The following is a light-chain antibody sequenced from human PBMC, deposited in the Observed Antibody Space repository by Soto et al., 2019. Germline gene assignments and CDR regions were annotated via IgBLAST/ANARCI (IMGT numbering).Light chain of an antibody. CDR2: GAS. Sequence: IVMTQSPATLSVSPGERATLSCRASQSVSSNLAWYQQNPGQAPRLLIYGASTRATGIPARFSGSGSGTEFTLTISSLQSEDFAVYYCQQYNNWPPWTFGQGTQVEIK. J-gene: IGKJ1*01. V-gene: IGKV3-15*01. CDR1: QSVSSN. CDR3: QQYNNWPPWT.